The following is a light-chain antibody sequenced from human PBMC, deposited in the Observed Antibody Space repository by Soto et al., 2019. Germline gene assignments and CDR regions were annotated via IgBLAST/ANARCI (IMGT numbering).Light chain of an antibody. CDR3: CSYAGTYPLV. CDR1: SSEVGGYNY. CDR2: DVS. V-gene: IGLV2-11*01. Sequence: QSVLTQPRSVSGSPGQSVTISCTGKSSEVGGYNYVSWYQQHPGKAPTLMFYDVSKRPSGVPYRFSGSKSGNTASLTISGLQSEDEADYYCCSYAGTYPLVFGTGTKVTVL. J-gene: IGLJ1*01.